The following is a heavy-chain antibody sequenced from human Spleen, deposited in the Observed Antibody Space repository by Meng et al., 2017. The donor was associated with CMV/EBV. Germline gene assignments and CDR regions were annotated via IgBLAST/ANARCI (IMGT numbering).Heavy chain of an antibody. J-gene: IGHJ4*02. CDR2: IYHSGST. V-gene: IGHV4-31*03. CDR1: GASLTSGRYF. CDR3: VRMSRSSSYWGADYFDY. Sequence: SETLSLTCTVSGASLTSGRYFWSWIRQHPEKGLEWIAYIYHSGSTLYAPALKSRVTISMDTSKSLISLRLTSVTAADTAVYYCVRMSRSSSYWGADYFDYWGQGTLVTVSS. D-gene: IGHD3-3*01.